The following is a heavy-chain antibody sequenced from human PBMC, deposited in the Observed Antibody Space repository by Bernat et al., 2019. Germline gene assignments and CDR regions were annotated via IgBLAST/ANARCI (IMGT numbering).Heavy chain of an antibody. D-gene: IGHD1/OR15-1a*01. Sequence: QVQLVESGGGVVQPGTSLRLSCAASGFTFSSFGMHWVRQAPGKGLEWVAVIWYDGTNQKYADSVQGRFTMSRDNAKNTVYLQMNSLRAEDTAVYYCVRDPNRRLDYWGQGTQVTVSP. J-gene: IGHJ4*02. CDR3: VRDPNRRLDY. CDR2: IWYDGTNQ. V-gene: IGHV3-33*01. CDR1: GFTFSSFG.